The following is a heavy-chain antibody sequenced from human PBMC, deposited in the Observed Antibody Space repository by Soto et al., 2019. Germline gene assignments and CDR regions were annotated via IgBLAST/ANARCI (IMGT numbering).Heavy chain of an antibody. V-gene: IGHV3-23*01. CDR2: ISGSSAIT. CDR1: GFTFSNYV. CDR3: ATRRPDRRPRFDQ. J-gene: IGHJ4*02. Sequence: GGSLRLSCAASGFTFSNYVMSWVRQAPGKGLEWVSVISGSSAITSYADSVKGRFTVSRDNSKNTLYLQMNSLRAEDTAVYYCATRRPDRRPRFDQWGQGTLVTVSS. D-gene: IGHD6-6*01.